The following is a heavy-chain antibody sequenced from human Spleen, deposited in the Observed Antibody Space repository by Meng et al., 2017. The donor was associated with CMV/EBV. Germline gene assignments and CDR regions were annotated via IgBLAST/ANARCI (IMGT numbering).Heavy chain of an antibody. CDR1: GYTFITYY. D-gene: IGHD2-2*01. V-gene: IGHV1-46*01. Sequence: ASVKVSCKASGYTFITYYIHWVRQAPGQRLEWMGRINPDGGSTTYSQKLQGGVTLTSETSTNTVYMELSRLRYEDTAVYYCARDPIGILENCRSTSCYGAFDIWGQGTMVTVSS. CDR2: INPDGGST. CDR3: ARDPIGILENCRSTSCYGAFDI. J-gene: IGHJ3*02.